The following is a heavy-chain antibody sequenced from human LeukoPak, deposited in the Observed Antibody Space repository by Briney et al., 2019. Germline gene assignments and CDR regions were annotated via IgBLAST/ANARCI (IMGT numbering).Heavy chain of an antibody. CDR2: VWYDGTNE. CDR3: AKDLSRSWSAYFDF. CDR1: GFTFSNYA. Sequence: PGGSLRLSCAASGFTFSNYAMHWVRQAPGKGLEWVAMVWYDGTNEYYADSVKGRFTISRDNSKNTLHLQMNSLGAEDTAMYYCAKDLSRSWSAYFDFWGQGTLVAVSS. V-gene: IGHV3-33*06. D-gene: IGHD1-26*01. J-gene: IGHJ4*02.